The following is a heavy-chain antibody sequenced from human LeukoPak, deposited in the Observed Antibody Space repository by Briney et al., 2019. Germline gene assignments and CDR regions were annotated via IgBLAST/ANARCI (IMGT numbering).Heavy chain of an antibody. CDR3: ARGPDIVVVPAAHAGGDYYYGMDV. V-gene: IGHV1-69*06. J-gene: IGHJ6*04. D-gene: IGHD2-2*01. CDR1: GGTFSSYA. Sequence: EASVKVSCKASGGTFSSYAISWVRQAPGQGLEWMGGIIPIFGTANYAQKFQRRVTITADKSTSTAYMELSSLRSEDTAVYYCARGPDIVVVPAAHAGGDYYYGMDVWGKGTTVTVSS. CDR2: IIPIFGTA.